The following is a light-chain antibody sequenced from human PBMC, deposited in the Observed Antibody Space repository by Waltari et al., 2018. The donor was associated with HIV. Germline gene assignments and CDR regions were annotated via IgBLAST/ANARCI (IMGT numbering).Light chain of an antibody. CDR2: SDN. CDR1: RSNIGTNT. V-gene: IGLV1-44*01. Sequence: QSVLTQPPSASGTPGQRVTISCSGSRSNIGTNTVNWYQQRPGTAPKLFSYSDNLRPSGVPDRFSGSKSGTSASLAISGLQSEDEADYYCAAWDDSLNGYVFGTGTKVTVL. J-gene: IGLJ1*01. CDR3: AAWDDSLNGYV.